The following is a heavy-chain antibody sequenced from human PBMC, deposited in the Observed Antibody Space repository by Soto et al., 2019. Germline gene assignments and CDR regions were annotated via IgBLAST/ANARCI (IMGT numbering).Heavy chain of an antibody. CDR3: ARELPQRQGRNMDV. Sequence: WTWLRHRPGAGLEWFGYINHRGSLYYNPSLKSRVSMSVDTSKNQFSLNLSSVTAADTAVYYCARELPQRQGRNMDVWGQGTTVTVSS. CDR2: INHRGSL. V-gene: IGHV4-31*02. D-gene: IGHD1-1*01. J-gene: IGHJ6*02.